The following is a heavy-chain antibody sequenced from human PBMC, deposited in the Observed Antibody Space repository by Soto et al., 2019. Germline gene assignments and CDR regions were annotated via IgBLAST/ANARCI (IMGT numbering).Heavy chain of an antibody. CDR3: ASYPKKLTGTVDY. Sequence: SETLSLTCTVSGGSISSGGYYWSWIRQHPGKGLEWIGYIYYSGSTYYNPSLKSRVTISVDTSKNQFSLKLSSVTAADTAVYYCASYPKKLTGTVDYWGQGTLVTVSS. J-gene: IGHJ4*02. D-gene: IGHD1-20*01. CDR2: IYYSGST. V-gene: IGHV4-31*03. CDR1: GGSISSGGYY.